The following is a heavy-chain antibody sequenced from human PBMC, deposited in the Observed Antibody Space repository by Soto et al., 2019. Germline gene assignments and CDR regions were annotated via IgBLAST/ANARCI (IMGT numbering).Heavy chain of an antibody. V-gene: IGHV2-5*02. Sequence: SGPTLVNPPQTLTLACTFSGVSLRTSGGGVGWIRQPPGKALEWLGVIYWDDDKRYSPSLKSRLTITKDTSKNQVVLTMTNMDPVDTATYYCVHRASAAAGYGMDVWAQGTTVTVSS. CDR3: VHRASAAAGYGMDV. CDR2: IYWDDDK. CDR1: GVSLRTSGGG. D-gene: IGHD6-13*01. J-gene: IGHJ6*02.